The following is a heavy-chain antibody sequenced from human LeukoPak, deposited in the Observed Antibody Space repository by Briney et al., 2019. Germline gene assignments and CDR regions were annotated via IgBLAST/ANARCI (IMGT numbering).Heavy chain of an antibody. V-gene: IGHV4-39*07. D-gene: IGHD5-18*01. CDR2: IYYSGST. CDR1: GGSISSSSYY. Sequence: KPSETLSLTCTVSGGSISSSSYYWGWIRQPPGKGLEWIGSIYYSGSTYYNPSLKSRVTISVDTSKNQFSLRLTSVTAADTTVYFCARGRLERDSAVIDQGYHFDYWGQGTLVTVSS. CDR3: ARGRLERDSAVIDQGYHFDY. J-gene: IGHJ4*02.